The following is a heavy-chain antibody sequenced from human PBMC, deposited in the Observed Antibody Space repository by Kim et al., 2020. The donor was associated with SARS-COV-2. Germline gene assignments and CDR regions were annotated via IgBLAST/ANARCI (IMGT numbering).Heavy chain of an antibody. Sequence: GGSLRLSCATSGFTFIPYWMSWVRQAPGKGLEWVANIKQDGSEKYYVDSVKGRFTISRDNAKNSLYLQMNSLRAEDTAVYYRARFVLRVFVDCYYYGMDVWGQGTTVTVSS. CDR1: GFTFIPYW. CDR3: ARFVLRVFVDCYYYGMDV. CDR2: IKQDGSEK. J-gene: IGHJ6*02. D-gene: IGHD2-8*01. V-gene: IGHV3-7*01.